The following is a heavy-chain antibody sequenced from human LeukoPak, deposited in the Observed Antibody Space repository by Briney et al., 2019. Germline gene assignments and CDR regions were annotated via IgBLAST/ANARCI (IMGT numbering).Heavy chain of an antibody. CDR1: GGSITTSSYY. D-gene: IGHD2-2*01. Sequence: SETLSLTCSVSGGSITTSSYYWAWIRQPPEKGLEWIGSVYYTGGTNYSLSLKSRVTISVDTSKNQFSLKLNSVTAADTAVYYCARAEEGYCSSTSCYQFDYWGQGTLVTVSS. CDR2: VYYTGGT. V-gene: IGHV4-39*02. J-gene: IGHJ4*02. CDR3: ARAEEGYCSSTSCYQFDY.